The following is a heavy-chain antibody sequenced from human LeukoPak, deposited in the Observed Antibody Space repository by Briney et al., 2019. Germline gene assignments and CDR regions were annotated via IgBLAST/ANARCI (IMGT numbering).Heavy chain of an antibody. V-gene: IGHV4-34*01. D-gene: IGHD6-6*01. Sequence: SETLSLTCAVYGGSFSGYYWSWIRQPPGKGLEWIGEINHSGSTNYNPSLKSRVTISVDTSKNQFSLKLSSVTAADTAVYYCARDEYSSSSGDAFGIWGQGTMVTVSS. CDR2: INHSGST. CDR1: GGSFSGYY. CDR3: ARDEYSSSSGDAFGI. J-gene: IGHJ3*02.